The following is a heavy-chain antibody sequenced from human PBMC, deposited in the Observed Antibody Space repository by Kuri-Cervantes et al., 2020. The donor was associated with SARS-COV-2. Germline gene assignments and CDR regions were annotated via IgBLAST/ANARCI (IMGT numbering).Heavy chain of an antibody. CDR3: ARHFSWGSGEKYYDILTRPDDGMDV. CDR1: GGSISSYY. J-gene: IGHJ6*02. V-gene: IGHV4-59*08. D-gene: IGHD3-9*01. CDR2: ISYSGNT. Sequence: SETLSLTCTVSGGSISSYYWSWIRQPPGKGLEWIGYISYSGNTNYNPSLKSRVTISVDTSKNQFSLKLSSVTAADTAVYYCARHFSWGSGEKYYDILTRPDDGMDVWGQGTTVTVSS.